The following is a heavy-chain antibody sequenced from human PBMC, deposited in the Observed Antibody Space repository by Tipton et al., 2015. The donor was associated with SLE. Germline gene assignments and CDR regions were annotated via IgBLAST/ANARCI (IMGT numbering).Heavy chain of an antibody. CDR3: AKEGYNL. CDR1: GITFSDFA. CDR2: TTGSGYRS. V-gene: IGHV3-23*01. J-gene: IGHJ4*02. D-gene: IGHD3-10*01. Sequence: SLRLSCAASGITFSDFAMIWVRQAPGKGLQWVSATTGSGYRSYYADSVRGRFTISRDNSRKTLFLQMNSLRAEDTAVYYCAKEGYNLWGRGTLVTVSS.